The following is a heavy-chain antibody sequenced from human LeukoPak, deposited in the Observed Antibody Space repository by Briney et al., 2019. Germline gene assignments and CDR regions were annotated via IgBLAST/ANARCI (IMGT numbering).Heavy chain of an antibody. CDR3: AKDYDSCGYTDY. Sequence: GSVRLSCAASGFTFSSYGMHWVRQAPGKGLEWVAFIRYDGSNKYYADSVKGRFTISRDNSKNTLYLQMNSLRAEDTAVYYCAKDYDSCGYTDYWGQGTLVTVSS. J-gene: IGHJ4*02. CDR2: IRYDGSNK. CDR1: GFTFSSYG. V-gene: IGHV3-30*02. D-gene: IGHD3-22*01.